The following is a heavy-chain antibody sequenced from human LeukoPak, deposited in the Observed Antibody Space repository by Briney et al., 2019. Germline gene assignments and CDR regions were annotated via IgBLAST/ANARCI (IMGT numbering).Heavy chain of an antibody. J-gene: IGHJ4*02. D-gene: IGHD3-3*01. CDR1: GGSISSSNW. CDR3: ARGRSTYYDFWSGYYGNYYFDY. CDR2: IYHSGSA. V-gene: IGHV4-4*02. Sequence: SGTLSLTCAVSGGSISSSNWWSWVRQPPGKGLEWIGEIYHSGSANYNPSLKSRVTISVDKSKNQFSLKLSSVTAADTAVYYCARGRSTYYDFWSGYYGNYYFDYWGQGTLVTVSS.